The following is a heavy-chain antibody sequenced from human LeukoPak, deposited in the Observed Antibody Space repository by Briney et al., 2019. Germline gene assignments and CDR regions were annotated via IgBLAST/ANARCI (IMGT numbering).Heavy chain of an antibody. CDR2: IRYDGSNK. J-gene: IGHJ4*02. CDR3: ARRGRYCSTTSCYAGDY. V-gene: IGHV3-30*02. CDR1: GFTFSSYG. D-gene: IGHD2-2*01. Sequence: PGGSLRLSCAASGFTFSSYGMHWVRQAPGKGLEWVAFIRYDGSNKYYADSAKGRFTISRDNSKNTLYLQMNSLRAEDTAVYYCARRGRYCSTTSCYAGDYWGQGTLVTVSS.